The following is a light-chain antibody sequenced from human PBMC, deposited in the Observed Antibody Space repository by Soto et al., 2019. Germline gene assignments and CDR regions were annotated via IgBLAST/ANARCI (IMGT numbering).Light chain of an antibody. V-gene: IGKV3-15*01. CDR1: QSLGSA. J-gene: IGKJ1*01. Sequence: EIVMTQSPATLSVSPGERATLSCRASQSLGSALAWYQQKPGQVPRPLIYGATARAPGIPASFSGSGSETEFTLTISSLQSEDVAVYYCQQYKDWPPTFGQGTKVDIK. CDR3: QQYKDWPPT. CDR2: GAT.